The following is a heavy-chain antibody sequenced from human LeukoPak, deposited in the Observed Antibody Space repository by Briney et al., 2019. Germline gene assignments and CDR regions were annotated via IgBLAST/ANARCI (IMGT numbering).Heavy chain of an antibody. J-gene: IGHJ4*02. Sequence: KPSETLSLTCTVSGGSISSSSYYWGWIRQPPGKGLEWIGSIYYSGSTYYDPSLKSRVTISVDTSKNQFSLKLSSVTAADTAVYYCARVTYGSYFDYWGQGTLVTVSS. CDR2: IYYSGST. CDR3: ARVTYGSYFDY. D-gene: IGHD4-17*01. V-gene: IGHV4-39*07. CDR1: GGSISSSSYY.